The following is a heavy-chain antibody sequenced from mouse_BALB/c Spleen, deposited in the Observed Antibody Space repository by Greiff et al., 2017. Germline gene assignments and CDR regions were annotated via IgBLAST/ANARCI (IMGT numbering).Heavy chain of an antibody. CDR1: GFTFSSYW. J-gene: IGHJ1*01. CDR2: IRLKSDNYAT. Sequence: EVMLVESGGGLVQPGGSMKLSCVASGFTFSSYWMSWVRQSPEKGLEWVAEIRLKSDNYATHYAESVKGKFTISRDDSKSRLYLQMNSLRAEDTGIYYCTGLRWYFDVWGAGTTVTVSS. D-gene: IGHD2-4*01. CDR3: TGLRWYFDV. V-gene: IGHV6-6*02.